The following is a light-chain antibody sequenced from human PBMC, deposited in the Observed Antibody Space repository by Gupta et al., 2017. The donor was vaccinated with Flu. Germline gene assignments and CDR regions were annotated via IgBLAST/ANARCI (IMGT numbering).Light chain of an antibody. J-gene: IGKJ2*03. Sequence: EIVLTHSPATLSLSPGERATLSGRASQSVSSYLAWYQQKPGQAPRLLIYDASNRATGIPARFSGSGSGTDFTLTISSLEPEYFAVYYCQQRGSFGQGTKLEIK. CDR1: QSVSSY. CDR3: QQRGS. V-gene: IGKV3-11*01. CDR2: DAS.